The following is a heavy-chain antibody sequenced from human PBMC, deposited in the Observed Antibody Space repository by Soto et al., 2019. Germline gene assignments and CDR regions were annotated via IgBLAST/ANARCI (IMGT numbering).Heavy chain of an antibody. J-gene: IGHJ3*01. CDR2: FIPILGGG. CDR1: GGTFRNYA. CDR3: ARRSGSYSNAFDF. V-gene: IGHV1-69*10. Sequence: GAPVKVSCKASGGTFRNYAINWVLQAPGQGLEWMGGFIPILGGGINAQKFQGRVTITSDESTSTAYMELSSLKSEDTAMYYCARRSGSYSNAFDFWGQGTMVTVSS. D-gene: IGHD1-26*01.